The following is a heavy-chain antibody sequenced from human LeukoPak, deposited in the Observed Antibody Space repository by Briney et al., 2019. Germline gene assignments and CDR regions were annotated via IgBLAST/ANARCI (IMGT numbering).Heavy chain of an antibody. Sequence: GGSLRLSCAASGFTFSSYWMSWVRQAPGKGLEWVANIKQDGSEKYYVDSVKGRSTISRDNAKNTLYLQMNSLRVDDTAVYYCARDKGSSWSDAFDVWGQGTTVTVSS. V-gene: IGHV3-7*03. CDR1: GFTFSSYW. CDR3: ARDKGSSWSDAFDV. J-gene: IGHJ3*01. D-gene: IGHD6-13*01. CDR2: IKQDGSEK.